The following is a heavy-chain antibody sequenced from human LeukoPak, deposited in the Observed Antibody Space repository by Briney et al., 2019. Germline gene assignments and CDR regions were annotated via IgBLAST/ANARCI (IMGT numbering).Heavy chain of an antibody. V-gene: IGHV3-66*01. CDR3: ARNIFVGYSGSFLGIDY. Sequence: GGSLRLSCEASGFTVNTYYMTWVRQAPGKGLEWVSLIYSGGRTYYADSVKGRFTISRDNSKNTLYLQMNSLRAEDTAVYYCARNIFVGYSGSFLGIDYWGQGTLVTVSS. CDR1: GFTVNTYY. D-gene: IGHD1-26*01. CDR2: IYSGGRT. J-gene: IGHJ4*02.